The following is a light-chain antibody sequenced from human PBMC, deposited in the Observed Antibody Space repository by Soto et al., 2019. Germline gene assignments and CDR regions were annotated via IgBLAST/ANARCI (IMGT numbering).Light chain of an antibody. CDR3: SSYTSSGTLGDV. CDR1: SSDVGGSDY. V-gene: IGLV2-14*01. Sequence: QSALTQPASVSGSPGQSITVSCTGTSSDVGGSDYVSWYQQHPGNAPKLMVYDVSNRPSGVSNRFSGSKSGNTASLTIAGLQPEDEADYYCSSYTSSGTLGDVFGTGTKVTVL. J-gene: IGLJ1*01. CDR2: DVS.